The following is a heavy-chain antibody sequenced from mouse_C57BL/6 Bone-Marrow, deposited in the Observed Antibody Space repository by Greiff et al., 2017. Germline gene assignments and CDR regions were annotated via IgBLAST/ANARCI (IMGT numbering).Heavy chain of an antibody. V-gene: IGHV1-52*01. CDR3: ARPHYYGSSPYARDY. D-gene: IGHD1-1*01. Sequence: QVQLQQPGAELVRPGSSVKLSCKASGYTFTSYWMHWVKQRPIQGLEWIGNIDPSDSETHYNQKFKDKATLTVDKSSSTAYMQLSSLTSEDSAVYYCARPHYYGSSPYARDYWGQGTSVTVSS. CDR2: IDPSDSET. J-gene: IGHJ4*01. CDR1: GYTFTSYW.